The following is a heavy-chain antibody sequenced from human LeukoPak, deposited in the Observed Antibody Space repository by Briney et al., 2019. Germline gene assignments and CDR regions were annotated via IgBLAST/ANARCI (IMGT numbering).Heavy chain of an antibody. CDR3: ARDYRYAFDH. CDR1: GFSFADYS. Sequence: GGSLKLSCAASGFSFADYSLNWVRQAPGKGLEWVSYIGWTPTIIDYADSVKGRFTISRDNAKKSLYLQMNGLRVEDTAVYYCARDYRYAFDHWGQGVQVTVSS. V-gene: IGHV3-48*01. CDR2: IGWTPTII. J-gene: IGHJ4*02. D-gene: IGHD2-8*01.